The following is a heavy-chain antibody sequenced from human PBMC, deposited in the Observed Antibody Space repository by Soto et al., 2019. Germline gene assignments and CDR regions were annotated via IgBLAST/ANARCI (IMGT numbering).Heavy chain of an antibody. Sequence: ETMSLTCAVSGYSISSGYCWGWIRQPPGQGLEWIGSIHHSGSTYYNPSLKSRVTISVDTSKNQFSLKLSSVTAADTAVYYCATRGYYDSSGWLNYWGQGTLVTVSS. CDR3: ATRGYYDSSGWLNY. J-gene: IGHJ4*02. CDR1: GYSISSGYC. D-gene: IGHD3-22*01. CDR2: IHHSGST. V-gene: IGHV4-38-2*01.